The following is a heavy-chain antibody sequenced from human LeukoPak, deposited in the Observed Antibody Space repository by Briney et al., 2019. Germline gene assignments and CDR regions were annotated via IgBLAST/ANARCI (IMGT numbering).Heavy chain of an antibody. J-gene: IGHJ4*02. CDR1: GFTFSSYG. V-gene: IGHV3-30*18. Sequence: GGSLRLSCAASGFTFSSYGMHWVRQAPGKGLEWVAVISYDGSNKYYADSVKGRFTISRDNSKNTLYLQMNSLRAEDTAVYYCAKDSPDYSLDYWGQGTLVTVSS. CDR2: ISYDGSNK. CDR3: AKDSPDYSLDY. D-gene: IGHD4-11*01.